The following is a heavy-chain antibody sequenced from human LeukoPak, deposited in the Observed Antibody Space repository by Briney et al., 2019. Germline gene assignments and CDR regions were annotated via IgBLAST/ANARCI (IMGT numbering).Heavy chain of an antibody. CDR3: ARGEVATTYYYGMDV. CDR2: ISSSSSYI. CDR1: GFTFSSYS. Sequence: GGSLRLSCAASGFTFSSYSMNWVRQAPGKGLEWVSSISSSSSYIYYADSVKGRFTISRDNAKNSLFLQMDSPRADDTAVYYCARGEVATTYYYGMDVWGQGTTVTVSS. D-gene: IGHD5-12*01. V-gene: IGHV3-21*06. J-gene: IGHJ6*02.